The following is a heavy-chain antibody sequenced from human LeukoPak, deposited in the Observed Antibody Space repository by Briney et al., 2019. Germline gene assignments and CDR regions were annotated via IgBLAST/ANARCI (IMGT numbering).Heavy chain of an antibody. CDR2: IKQDGSQR. D-gene: IGHD3-10*01. CDR3: ARDTLWGFDF. J-gene: IGHJ4*02. CDR1: GFTFSTYW. Sequence: PGGSLRLSCAATGFTFSTYWMTWVRQPPGKGLEWLANIKQDGSQRYYADSVKGRSTISRDNANKSLYLQIHSLNPEDTAVYYCARDTLWGFDFWGQGTMVTVFS. V-gene: IGHV3-7*01.